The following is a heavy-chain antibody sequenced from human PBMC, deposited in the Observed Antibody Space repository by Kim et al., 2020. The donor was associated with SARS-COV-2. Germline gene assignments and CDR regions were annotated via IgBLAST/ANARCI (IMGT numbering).Heavy chain of an antibody. D-gene: IGHD6-13*01. J-gene: IGHJ4*01. V-gene: IGHV4-30-4*01. CDR2: IYFSGSS. CDR3: ASERYGIHPYYFD. Sequence: SETLSLTCTVSGASISDTNYYWNWVRQLPGKGREWIGYIYFSGSSFSSPSLKSRVTMSIDTSMNQFSLLLSPVTAADTAVYYCASERYGIHPYYFD. CDR1: GASISDTNYY.